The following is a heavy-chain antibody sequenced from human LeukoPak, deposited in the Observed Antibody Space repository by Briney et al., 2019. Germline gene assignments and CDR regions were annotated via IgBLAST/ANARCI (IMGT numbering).Heavy chain of an antibody. Sequence: PWETLSLTCSVSGDSVSRSDSYWDWIRQPPGKGLEWIGTIYYSGRTYYRPSLKSRVTMSVDPSNNQFSLNLRAVTAADTALYYCARRRYYDGSGYLEWGQGTLLSVSS. CDR1: GDSVSRSDSY. V-gene: IGHV4-39*01. D-gene: IGHD3-22*01. CDR2: IYYSGRT. J-gene: IGHJ1*01. CDR3: ARRRYYDGSGYLE.